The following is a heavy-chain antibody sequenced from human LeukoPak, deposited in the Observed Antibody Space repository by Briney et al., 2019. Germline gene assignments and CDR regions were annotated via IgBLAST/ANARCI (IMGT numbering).Heavy chain of an antibody. CDR2: ISAYNGNT. Sequence: ASVKVSCKASGYTFISYGISWVRQAPGQGLEWMGWISAYNGNTNYAQKFQGRVTMTTDTSASTAYMELRSLRSDDAAVYYCARTPLYYFDYWGQGTLVTVSS. V-gene: IGHV1-18*01. J-gene: IGHJ4*02. CDR3: ARTPLYYFDY. D-gene: IGHD1-14*01. CDR1: GYTFISYG.